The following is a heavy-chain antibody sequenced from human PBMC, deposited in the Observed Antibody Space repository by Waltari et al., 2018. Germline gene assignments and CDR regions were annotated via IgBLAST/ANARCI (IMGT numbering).Heavy chain of an antibody. D-gene: IGHD4-4*01. Sequence: QVHLQESGPGLVRPSQTLSLPCSVSGDSIGTVCSYWTWIRQSPGKGLEWIGYIFYTGSTYYNPPLRSRVSISLDRSENQFSLKLTSVTAADTAVYYCARGDYSGKPHPLDYWGQGTLVSVSS. V-gene: IGHV4-31*03. J-gene: IGHJ4*02. CDR2: IFYTGST. CDR1: GDSIGTVCSY. CDR3: ARGDYSGKPHPLDY.